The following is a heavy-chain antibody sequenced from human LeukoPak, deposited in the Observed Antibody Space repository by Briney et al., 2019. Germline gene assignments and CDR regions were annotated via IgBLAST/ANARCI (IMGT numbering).Heavy chain of an antibody. CDR2: INPNSGGT. CDR3: ARGPYCSGGSCYGAWFDP. V-gene: IGHV1-2*02. J-gene: IGHJ5*02. D-gene: IGHD2-15*01. CDR1: GYTFTGYY. Sequence: GASVKVSCKASGYTFTGYYMHWVRQAPGQGLEWMGWINPNSGGTNYAQKFQGRVTMTRDTSISTAYMELSRLRSDDTAVYYCARGPYCSGGSCYGAWFDPWGQGTLVTVSS.